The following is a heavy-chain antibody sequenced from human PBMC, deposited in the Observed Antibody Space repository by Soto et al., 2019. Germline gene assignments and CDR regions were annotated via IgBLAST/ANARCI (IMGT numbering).Heavy chain of an antibody. D-gene: IGHD2-21*01. CDR2: FNPDSGGA. Sequence: QVQLVQSGADVRKPGASVKVSCKASGYTFTGYYIHWVRQAPGQGLEWMGWFNPDSGGANYVQKFQGRVTMTRDTSINTAYMELSRLTSDDTAVYYCARDLRALFDYFDSWGQGTLVTVSS. J-gene: IGHJ4*02. CDR3: ARDLRALFDYFDS. V-gene: IGHV1-2*02. CDR1: GYTFTGYY.